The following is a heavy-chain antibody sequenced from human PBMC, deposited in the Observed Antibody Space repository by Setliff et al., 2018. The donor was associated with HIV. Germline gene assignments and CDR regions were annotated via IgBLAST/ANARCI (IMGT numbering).Heavy chain of an antibody. CDR1: GGSISSYY. J-gene: IGHJ4*02. Sequence: SETLSLTCNVSGGSISSYYWSWLRQPPGKRFEWIGYIYYTGSTDYNPSLKSRVTISMDTSKNQFSLKLNSLSAADTAVYYCARAAYRGMGITGTQGLAYWGQGTLVTVSS. CDR3: ARAAYRGMGITGTQGLAY. CDR2: IYYTGST. V-gene: IGHV4-59*01. D-gene: IGHD1-7*01.